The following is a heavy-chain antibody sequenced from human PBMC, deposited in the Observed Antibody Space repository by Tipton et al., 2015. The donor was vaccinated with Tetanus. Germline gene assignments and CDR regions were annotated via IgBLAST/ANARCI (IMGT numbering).Heavy chain of an antibody. CDR3: AREGFGTSVAVSRIIGYYYYGMDV. CDR1: GFTVSSNC. Sequence: GSLRLSCAASGFTVSSNCMSWVRQAPGKGLEWVSVIYSGGSTYYADSVKGRFTISRDNSKNTLYLQMNSLRAEDTAVYYCAREGFGTSVAVSRIIGYYYYGMDVWGQGTTVTVSS. V-gene: IGHV3-53*01. CDR2: IYSGGST. D-gene: IGHD3-10*01. J-gene: IGHJ6*02.